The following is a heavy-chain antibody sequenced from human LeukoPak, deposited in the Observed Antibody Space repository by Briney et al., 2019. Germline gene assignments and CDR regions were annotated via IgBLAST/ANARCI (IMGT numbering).Heavy chain of an antibody. CDR2: IIPILGIA. CDR1: GGTFSSYA. J-gene: IGHJ4*02. V-gene: IGHV1-69*04. D-gene: IGHD2-15*01. Sequence: SVKVSCKASGGTFSSYAISWVRQAPGQGLEWMGRIIPILGIANYAQKFQGRVTITAVKSTSTAYMELSSLRSEDTAVYYCARSLVVVAAPFDYWGQGTLVTVSS. CDR3: ARSLVVVAAPFDY.